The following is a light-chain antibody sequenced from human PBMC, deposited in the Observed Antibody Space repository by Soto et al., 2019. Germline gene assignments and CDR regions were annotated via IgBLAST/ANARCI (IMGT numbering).Light chain of an antibody. CDR1: QDIRYY. J-gene: IGKJ4*01. CDR2: DTS. V-gene: IGKV1-33*01. CDR3: QQYHTLPIT. Sequence: DIQMTQSPSSLSASLGDRVTITCQASQDIRYYLNWYQQKPGNAPKLLIFDTSDLETGVPSRFSGRGSGTDFTFTISSLQPEDVAAYYCQQYHTLPITFGGGTKVDIK.